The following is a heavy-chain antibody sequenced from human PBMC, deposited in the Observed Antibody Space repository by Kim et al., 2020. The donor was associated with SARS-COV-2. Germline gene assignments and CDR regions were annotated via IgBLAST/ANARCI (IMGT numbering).Heavy chain of an antibody. J-gene: IGHJ3*02. CDR2: IYSGGSST. V-gene: IGHV3-23*03. CDR3: AKADVLLWFGETKSDAFDI. CDR1: GFTFSSYV. D-gene: IGHD3-10*01. Sequence: GGSLRLSCAASGFTFSSYVMSWVRQAPGKGLEWVSVIYSGGSSTYYADSVKGRFTISRDNSKNTLYLQMNSLRAEDTAVYYCAKADVLLWFGETKSDAFDIWGQGTMVTVSS.